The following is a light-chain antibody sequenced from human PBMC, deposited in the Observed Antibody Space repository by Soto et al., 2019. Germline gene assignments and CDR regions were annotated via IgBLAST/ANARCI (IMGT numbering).Light chain of an antibody. CDR3: QQYGSSIGT. V-gene: IGKV3-20*01. CDR1: QSVTNSY. CDR2: GAS. J-gene: IGKJ1*01. Sequence: DIVLTQSPGTLSLSPGERATLSCRASQSVTNSYLAWYQQKPGQAPRLLIYGASSSATGIPDRFSGGGSGTDFTLTINRLEPEDFAVYYCQQYGSSIGTFGQGTKVELK.